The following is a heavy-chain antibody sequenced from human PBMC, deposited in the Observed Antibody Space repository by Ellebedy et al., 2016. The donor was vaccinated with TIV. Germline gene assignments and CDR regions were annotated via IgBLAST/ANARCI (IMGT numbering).Heavy chain of an antibody. CDR2: IYYSGYT. V-gene: IGHV4-59*12. J-gene: IGHJ6*02. CDR1: GGSISSYY. Sequence: SETLSLTCTVSGGSISSYYWSWIRQPPGKGLEWIGYIYYSGYTNYNPSLKSRVTISVDTSKNQFSLKLSSVTAADTAVYYCARGGAHGYYYGMDVWGQGTTVTVSS. CDR3: ARGGAHGYYYGMDV. D-gene: IGHD4/OR15-4a*01.